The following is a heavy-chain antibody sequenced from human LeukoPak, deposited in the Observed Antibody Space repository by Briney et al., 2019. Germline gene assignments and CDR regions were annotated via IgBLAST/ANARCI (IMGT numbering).Heavy chain of an antibody. CDR3: ASMYSSSPNFDY. J-gene: IGHJ4*02. V-gene: IGHV4-59*01. Sequence: PSETLSLTCTVSGGSISSYYWSWIRQPPGKGLEWIGYINYSGSTNYNPSLKSRVTISVDTSKNQFSLKLSSVTAADTAVYYCASMYSSSPNFDYWGQGTLVTVSS. CDR2: INYSGST. D-gene: IGHD6-6*01. CDR1: GGSISSYY.